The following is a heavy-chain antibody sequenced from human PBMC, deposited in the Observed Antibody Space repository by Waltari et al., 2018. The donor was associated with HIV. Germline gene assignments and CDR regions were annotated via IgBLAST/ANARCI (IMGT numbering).Heavy chain of an antibody. CDR1: GFKFVDYA. V-gene: IGHV3-9*01. Sequence: EVQLVESGGDLVPPGGYLRLFCALFGFKFVDYAMHWVRQAPGKGLEWVSGISWKSGNIAYADSVKGRFTISRDNAKNSLYLQMSSLRAEDTAFYYCARGPMYRWFDPSGQGTLVTVSS. D-gene: IGHD3-10*02. CDR2: ISWKSGNI. CDR3: ARGPMYRWFDP. J-gene: IGHJ5*02.